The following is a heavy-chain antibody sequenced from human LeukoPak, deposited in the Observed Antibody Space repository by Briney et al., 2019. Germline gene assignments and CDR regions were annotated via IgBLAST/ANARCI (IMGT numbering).Heavy chain of an antibody. V-gene: IGHV1-8*01. Sequence: GASVKVSCKAAGYRFTSYDINWVRQAHGQGQEWMGWMNTNSGRTGYAQKFQGRVTMTRNTSISTAYMELTSLRSEDTAVYYCASDQLLDAFHIWGQGTMVPVSS. D-gene: IGHD2-2*01. CDR1: GYRFTSYD. J-gene: IGHJ3*02. CDR3: ASDQLLDAFHI. CDR2: MNTNSGRT.